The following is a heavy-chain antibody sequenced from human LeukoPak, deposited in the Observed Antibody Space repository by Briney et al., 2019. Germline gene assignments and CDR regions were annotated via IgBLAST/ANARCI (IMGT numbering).Heavy chain of an antibody. CDR2: IKQDGSEK. Sequence: GGSLRLSCAASGFTFSRYWMSWVRQAPGKGLEWVANIKQDGSEKYYVDSVKGRFTISRDNAKNSLYLQMNSLRAEDTAVYYCARDAYRGYYFDYWGQGTLVTVSS. CDR3: ARDAYRGYYFDY. V-gene: IGHV3-7*03. J-gene: IGHJ4*02. D-gene: IGHD4-11*01. CDR1: GFTFSRYW.